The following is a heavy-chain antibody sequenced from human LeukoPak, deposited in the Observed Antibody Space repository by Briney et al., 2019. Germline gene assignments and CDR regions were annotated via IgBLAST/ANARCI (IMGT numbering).Heavy chain of an antibody. CDR3: AKREDIVVVPAAILLSPIDY. Sequence: GGSLRLSCAASGFTFSSYAMSWVRQAPGKGLECVSAISGSGGSTYYADSVKGRFTISRDNSKNTLYLQMNSLRAEDTAVYYCAKREDIVVVPAAILLSPIDYWGQGTLVTVSS. J-gene: IGHJ4*02. D-gene: IGHD2-2*01. CDR1: GFTFSSYA. CDR2: ISGSGGST. V-gene: IGHV3-23*01.